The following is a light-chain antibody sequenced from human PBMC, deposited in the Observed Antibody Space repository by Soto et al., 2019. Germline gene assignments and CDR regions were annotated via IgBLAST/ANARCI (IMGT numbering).Light chain of an antibody. CDR1: QDINSY. V-gene: IGKV1D-16*01. CDR3: QQYNIYPLT. CDR2: GAS. Sequence: DVQMTQSPSSLSASVGDRVTITCRASQDINSYLAWYQQKPGNAPKSLIYGASSLQTVVPSRFSGSESGTDFTLTISNLQPEDSATYYCQQYNIYPLTFGGGTKVEIK. J-gene: IGKJ4*01.